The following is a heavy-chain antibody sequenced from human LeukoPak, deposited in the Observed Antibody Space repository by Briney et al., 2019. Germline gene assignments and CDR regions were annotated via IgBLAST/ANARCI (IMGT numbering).Heavy chain of an antibody. V-gene: IGHV3-30*18. CDR3: AKEYYDSSGYYYEGWFDP. CDR2: ISYDGSNK. CDR1: GFTFNNFG. Sequence: GGSLRLSCEASGFTFNNFGMHWVRQAPGKGLEWVAVISYDGSNKYYADPVKGRFTISRDNSKNTLYLQMNSLRAEDTAVYYCAKEYYDSSGYYYEGWFDPWGQGTLVTVSS. D-gene: IGHD3-22*01. J-gene: IGHJ5*02.